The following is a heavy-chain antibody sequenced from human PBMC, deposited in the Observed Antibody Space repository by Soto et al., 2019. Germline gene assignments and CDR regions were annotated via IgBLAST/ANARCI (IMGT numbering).Heavy chain of an antibody. D-gene: IGHD2-21*02. CDR1: GFAFNEYA. Sequence: QVQLVESGGGVVQPGMSLRLSCAASGFAFNEYAMHWVRRAPGKGLEWVALIWYDGSNENYAGSVKGRFTISRDNSKDTLYLEMNNLRAEDSAVYHCAAEGKDATERGWLDPWGQGTLVTVSS. CDR3: AAEGKDATERGWLDP. J-gene: IGHJ5*02. V-gene: IGHV3-33*01. CDR2: IWYDGSNE.